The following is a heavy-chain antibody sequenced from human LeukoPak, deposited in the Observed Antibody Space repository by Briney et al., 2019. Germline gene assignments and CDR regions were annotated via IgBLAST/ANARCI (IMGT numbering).Heavy chain of an antibody. CDR2: IIPLFGTA. D-gene: IGHD6-6*01. J-gene: IGHJ6*03. Sequence: SVKVSCKASGYTFTSYAISWVRQAPGQGLEWMGGIIPLFGTANYAQKFQGRVTITTDESTSTAYMELSSLRSEDTAMYYCARGKRSSPGRVGYYYYYMDVWGKGTTVTVSS. CDR3: ARGKRSSPGRVGYYYYYMDV. CDR1: GYTFTSYA. V-gene: IGHV1-69*05.